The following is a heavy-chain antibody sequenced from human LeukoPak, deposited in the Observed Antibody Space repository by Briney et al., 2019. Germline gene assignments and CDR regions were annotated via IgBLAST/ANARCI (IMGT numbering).Heavy chain of an antibody. D-gene: IGHD3-9*01. J-gene: IGHJ6*02. CDR1: GFTVSSNY. CDR2: IYSGGST. V-gene: IGHV3-66*01. Sequence: PGGSLRLSCAASGFTVSSNYMSWVRQAPGKGLEWVSVIYSGGSTYYADSVKGRFTISRDNSKNTLYLQMNSLGAEDTAVYYCARDPRGYDILTGYYYYGMDVWGQGTTVTVSS. CDR3: ARDPRGYDILTGYYYYGMDV.